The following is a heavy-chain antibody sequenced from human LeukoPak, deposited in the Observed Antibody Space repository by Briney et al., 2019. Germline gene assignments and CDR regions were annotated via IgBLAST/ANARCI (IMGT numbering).Heavy chain of an antibody. CDR2: IYYSGST. Sequence: PSETLSLTCTVSGGSISGHYWSWIRQPPGKGLEWIGYIYYSGSTNYNPSLKSRVTISVDTSKNQFSLKLNTVTAADTAVYYCARLTPSDSSSWYWYFGLWGRGTLVTVSS. J-gene: IGHJ2*01. CDR1: GGSISGHY. V-gene: IGHV4-59*11. D-gene: IGHD6-13*01. CDR3: ARLTPSDSSSWYWYFGL.